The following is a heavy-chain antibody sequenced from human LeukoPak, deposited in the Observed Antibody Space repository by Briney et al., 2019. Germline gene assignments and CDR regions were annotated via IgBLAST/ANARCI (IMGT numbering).Heavy chain of an antibody. CDR1: GYTFTGYY. J-gene: IGHJ4*02. CDR3: ARGYDFWSGYSEGGY. V-gene: IGHV1-2*02. CDR2: INPNSGGT. D-gene: IGHD3-3*01. Sequence: ASVKVSCKASGYTFTGYYMHWVRQAPGQGLAWMGWINPNSGGTNYAQKFQGRVTMTRDTSLSTAYMELSRLRCDDTAVYYCARGYDFWSGYSEGGYWGQGTLVTVSS.